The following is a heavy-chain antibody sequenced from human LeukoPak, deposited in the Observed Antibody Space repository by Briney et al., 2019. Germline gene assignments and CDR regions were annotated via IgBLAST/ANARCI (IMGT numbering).Heavy chain of an antibody. J-gene: IGHJ4*02. V-gene: IGHV3-9*01. CDR3: AKDGSCISRFGDDCWTHFDY. CDR2: INWNSGSI. CDR1: GFTFDDYA. D-gene: IGHD2-21*02. Sequence: PGGSLRLSCAASGFTFDDYAMHWVRHAPGKGLEWVSGINWNSGSIGYADSVKGRFTISRDNAKNSLYLQMNSLRAEDTALYYCAKDGSCISRFGDDCWTHFDYWGQGTLVTVSS.